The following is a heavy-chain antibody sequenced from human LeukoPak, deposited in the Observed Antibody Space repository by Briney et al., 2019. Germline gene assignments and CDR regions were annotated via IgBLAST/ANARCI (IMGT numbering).Heavy chain of an antibody. D-gene: IGHD6-19*01. J-gene: IGHJ3*02. CDR1: GDTVSSNSAA. V-gene: IGHV6-1*01. CDR2: TYYRAESYT. CDR3: ARDLSADDAFDI. Sequence: SQTLSLTCPISGDTVSSNSAAWNWIRQSPSRGLEWRRNTYYRAESYTDYAVSVKSRITIKPDPSENQLSLQLNSVTPEDTAVYYCARDLSADDAFDIWGQGTMVSVSS.